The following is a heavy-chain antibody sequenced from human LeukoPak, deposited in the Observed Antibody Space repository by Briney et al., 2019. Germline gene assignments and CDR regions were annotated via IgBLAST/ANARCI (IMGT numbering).Heavy chain of an antibody. J-gene: IGHJ4*02. CDR1: GGSFSSYA. V-gene: IGHV1-69*05. CDR2: IIPIFGTA. CDR3: ARSSGTAMVLIY. Sequence: SVKVSCKASGGSFSSYAIIWVRQAPGQGLEWMGGIIPIFGTANYAQKFQGRVTITTDESTSTAYMELSSLRSEDTAVYYCARSSGTAMVLIYWGQGTLVTVSS. D-gene: IGHD5-18*01.